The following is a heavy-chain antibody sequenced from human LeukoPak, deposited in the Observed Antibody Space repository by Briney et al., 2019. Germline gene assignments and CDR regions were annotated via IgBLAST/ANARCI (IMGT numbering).Heavy chain of an antibody. Sequence: PSETLSLTCTVSGGSVSSGSYYWSWIRQPPGKGLEWIGYIYYSGSTNYNPSLKSRVTISVDTSKNQFSLKLSSVTAADTAVYYCARELMKRSVGYGGIGYFDYWGQGTLVTVSS. CDR2: IYYSGST. D-gene: IGHD4-23*01. CDR1: GGSVSSGSYY. J-gene: IGHJ4*02. V-gene: IGHV4-61*01. CDR3: ARELMKRSVGYGGIGYFDY.